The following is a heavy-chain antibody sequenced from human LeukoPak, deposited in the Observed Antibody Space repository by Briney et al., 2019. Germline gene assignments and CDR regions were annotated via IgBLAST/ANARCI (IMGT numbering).Heavy chain of an antibody. J-gene: IGHJ4*02. CDR2: INPNSGGT. CDR1: GYTFTSYD. V-gene: IGHV1-2*04. D-gene: IGHD2-15*01. CDR3: ARRGTLVAAPFDY. Sequence: ASVKVSCKASGYTFTSYDINWVRQATGQGLEWMGWINPNSGGTNYAQKFQGWVTMTRDTSISTAYMELSRLRSDDTAVYYCARRGTLVAAPFDYWGQGTLVTVSS.